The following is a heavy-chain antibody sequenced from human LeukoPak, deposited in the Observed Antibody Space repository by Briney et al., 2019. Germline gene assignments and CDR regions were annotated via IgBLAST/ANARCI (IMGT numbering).Heavy chain of an antibody. D-gene: IGHD2-15*01. CDR1: GFSLSSYW. CDR3: ARARYCDY. CDR2: INQDGSEK. Sequence: GGSLRLSCATSGFSLSSYWMIWVRQAPGKGLEWVANINQDGSEKNYVDSVKGRFTISRDNAKNSLYLQMNSLRAEDTAVYCCARARYCDYWGQGTLVTVSS. J-gene: IGHJ4*02. V-gene: IGHV3-7*01.